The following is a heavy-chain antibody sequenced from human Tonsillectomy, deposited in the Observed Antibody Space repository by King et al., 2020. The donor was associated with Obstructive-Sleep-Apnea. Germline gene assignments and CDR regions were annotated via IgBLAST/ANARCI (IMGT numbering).Heavy chain of an antibody. D-gene: IGHD6-13*01. CDR3: ARDGADSSWYVNLFDY. CDR1: GFTFSSYS. CDR2: ISSSSSYI. J-gene: IGHJ4*02. Sequence: VQLVESGGGLVKPGGSLRLSCAASGFTFSSYSMNWVRQAPGKGLEWVSSISSSSSYIYYADSVKGRFTISRDNAKNSLYLQMNSLRAEDTAVYYCARDGADSSWYVNLFDYWGQGTLVTVSS. V-gene: IGHV3-21*01.